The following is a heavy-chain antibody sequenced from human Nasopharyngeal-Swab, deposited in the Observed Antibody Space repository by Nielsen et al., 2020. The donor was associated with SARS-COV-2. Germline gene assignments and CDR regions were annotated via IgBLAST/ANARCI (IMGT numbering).Heavy chain of an antibody. Sequence: WIRQPPGKGLEWFGEINHSGSTNYNPSLKSRVTISVDTSKNQFSLKLSSVTAADTAVYYCARGYGDYDYWGQGTLVTVSS. CDR3: ARGYGDYDY. CDR2: INHSGST. V-gene: IGHV4-34*01. D-gene: IGHD4-17*01. J-gene: IGHJ4*02.